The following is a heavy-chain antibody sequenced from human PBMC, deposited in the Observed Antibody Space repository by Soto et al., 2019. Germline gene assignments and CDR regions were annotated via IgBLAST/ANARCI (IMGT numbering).Heavy chain of an antibody. CDR1: GDTFTSYA. CDR3: ASTTYYDFWSGYYTGNRTDYYGMDV. D-gene: IGHD3-3*01. V-gene: IGHV1-3*01. CDR2: INAGNGNT. Sequence: GASVKVSCKACGDTFTSYAMHWVRQAPGQRLEWMGWINAGNGNTKYSQKFQGRVTITRDTSASTAYMELSSLRSEDTAVYYCASTTYYDFWSGYYTGNRTDYYGMDVWGQGTTVTVSS. J-gene: IGHJ6*02.